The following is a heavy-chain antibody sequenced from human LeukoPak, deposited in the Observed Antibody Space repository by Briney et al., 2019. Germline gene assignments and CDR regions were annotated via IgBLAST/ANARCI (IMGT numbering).Heavy chain of an antibody. CDR1: GFTFSSYS. Sequence: GGSLRLSCAASGFTFSSYSMNWARQAPGKGLEWVSSISSSSSYIYYADSVKGRFTISRDNAKNSLYLQMNSLRAEDTAVYYCARDMAAAVRSFDYWGQGTLVTVSS. D-gene: IGHD6-13*01. CDR2: ISSSSSYI. J-gene: IGHJ4*02. V-gene: IGHV3-21*01. CDR3: ARDMAAAVRSFDY.